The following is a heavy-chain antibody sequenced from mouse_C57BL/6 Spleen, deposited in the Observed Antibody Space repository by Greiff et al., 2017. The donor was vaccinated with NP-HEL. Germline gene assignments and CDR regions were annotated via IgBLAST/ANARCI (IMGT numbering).Heavy chain of an antibody. J-gene: IGHJ4*01. Sequence: LVESGAELVRPGASVTLSCKASGYTFTDYEMHWVKQTPVHGLEWIGAIDPETGGTAYNQKFKGKAILTADKSSSTAYMELRSLTSEDSAVYYCTREGYRGFMDYWGQGTSVTVSS. CDR3: TREGYRGFMDY. D-gene: IGHD2-12*01. CDR1: GYTFTDYE. CDR2: IDPETGGT. V-gene: IGHV1-15*01.